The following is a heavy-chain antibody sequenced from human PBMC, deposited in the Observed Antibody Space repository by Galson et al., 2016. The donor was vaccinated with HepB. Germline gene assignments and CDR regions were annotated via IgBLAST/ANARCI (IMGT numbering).Heavy chain of an antibody. CDR3: ARNWEYGGGMDV. CDR2: INPNSGGT. V-gene: IGHV1-2*02. CDR1: GYTFTGYY. J-gene: IGHJ6*04. D-gene: IGHD7-27*01. Sequence: SVKVSCKASGYTFTGYYMHWVRQAPGQGLEWMGWINPNSGGTNYAQKFQGRVTMNRDTSISTAYMELGRLRSDDTAVYYCARNWEYGGGMDVWGKGTTVTVSS.